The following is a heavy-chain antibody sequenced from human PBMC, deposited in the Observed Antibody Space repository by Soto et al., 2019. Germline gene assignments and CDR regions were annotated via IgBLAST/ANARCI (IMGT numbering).Heavy chain of an antibody. J-gene: IGHJ4*02. V-gene: IGHV3-30*18. Sequence: WWSLRLSCSASVFTFNIFGMHWVRQAPGKGLEWVALISNDGTNKYYADSVRGRFTISRDSSKNTVFLQMDSLRADDTAVYYCAKGSTRWLESLLHYWGQGTLVTVSS. CDR3: AKGSTRWLESLLHY. D-gene: IGHD5-12*01. CDR2: ISNDGTNK. CDR1: VFTFNIFG.